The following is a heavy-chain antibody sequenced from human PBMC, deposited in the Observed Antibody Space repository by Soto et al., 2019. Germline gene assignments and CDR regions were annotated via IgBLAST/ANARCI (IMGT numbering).Heavy chain of an antibody. CDR1: GFTFRSYV. Sequence: QVQLVESGGGVVQPGTSLRLSCVGSGFTFRSYVIHWVRQAPGKGLEWVALTSYDGSNKEYGDYEKCRFTISRDNSRNTVDLQMDSLRREVTALYYCARWGTTGGLDVWGQGTLVSVSS. CDR3: ARWGTTGGLDV. J-gene: IGHJ1*01. CDR2: TSYDGSNK. D-gene: IGHD3-16*01. V-gene: IGHV3-30*19.